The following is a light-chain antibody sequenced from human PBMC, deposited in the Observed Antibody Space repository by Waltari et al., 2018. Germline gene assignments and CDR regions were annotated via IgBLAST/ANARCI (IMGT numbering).Light chain of an antibody. V-gene: IGKV3-11*01. J-gene: IGKJ4*01. CDR3: QQRGNGLT. CDR1: QSVSNY. Sequence: EIVLTQSTATLSLSPGARATLSCRASQSVSNYLAWYQPKPGQAPRLLIYDASTRATGTPARFSGSGSGTDFTLTISSLEPEDFAFYYCQQRGNGLTFGGGTKVEIK. CDR2: DAS.